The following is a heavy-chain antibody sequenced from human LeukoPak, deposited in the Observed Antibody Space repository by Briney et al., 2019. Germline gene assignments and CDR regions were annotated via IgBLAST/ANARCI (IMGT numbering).Heavy chain of an antibody. D-gene: IGHD5-24*01. V-gene: IGHV1-2*02. J-gene: IGHJ4*02. CDR3: ARKFAGRWLQFVDY. Sequence: ASVKVSCKASGYTFTSYYMHWVRQAPGQGLEWMGWINPNSGGTNYAQKFQGRVTMTRDTSISTAYMELSRLRSDDTAVYYCARKFAGRWLQFVDYWGQGTLVTVSS. CDR2: INPNSGGT. CDR1: GYTFTSYY.